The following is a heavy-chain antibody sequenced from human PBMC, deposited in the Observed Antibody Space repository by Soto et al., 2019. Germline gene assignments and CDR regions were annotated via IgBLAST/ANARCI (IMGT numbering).Heavy chain of an antibody. CDR2: ISWNSGSI. J-gene: IGHJ3*02. Sequence: SLRLSCAASGFTFDDYAMHWVRQAPGKGLEWVSGISWNSGSIGYADSVKGRFTISRDDSKNTLYLQMNSLKTEDTAVYYCTTRNPEGLDIWGQGTMVTVSS. CDR1: GFTFDDYA. V-gene: IGHV3-9*01. CDR3: TTRNPEGLDI.